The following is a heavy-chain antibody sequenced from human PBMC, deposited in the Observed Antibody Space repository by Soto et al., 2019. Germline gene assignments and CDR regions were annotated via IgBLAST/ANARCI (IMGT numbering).Heavy chain of an antibody. CDR2: IYYSGST. Sequence: PSETLSLTCTVSGGSISSYYWSWIRQPPGKGLEWIGYIYYSGSTNYNPSLKSRVTISVDTSKNQFSLKLSSVTAADTAVYYCARDMGGYSSGWYTGDYWGQGTLVTVSS. V-gene: IGHV4-59*01. D-gene: IGHD6-19*01. CDR3: ARDMGGYSSGWYTGDY. J-gene: IGHJ4*02. CDR1: GGSISSYY.